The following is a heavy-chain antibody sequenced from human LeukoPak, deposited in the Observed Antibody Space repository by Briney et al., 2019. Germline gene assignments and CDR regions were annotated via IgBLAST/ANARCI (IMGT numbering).Heavy chain of an antibody. V-gene: IGHV4-59*08. D-gene: IGHD5-18*01. J-gene: IGHJ4*02. CDR2: IYYSGST. CDR1: GGSISSYY. CDR3: ASGPGYSYGYFDY. Sequence: SETLSLTCTVSGGSISSYYWSWIRQPPGKGLEWIGYIYYSGSTNYNPSLKSRVTISVDTSKNQFSLKLSSVTAADTAVYYCASGPGYSYGYFDYWGQGILVTVSS.